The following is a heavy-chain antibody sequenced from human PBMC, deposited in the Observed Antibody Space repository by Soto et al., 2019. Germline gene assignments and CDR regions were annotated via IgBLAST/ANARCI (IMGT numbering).Heavy chain of an antibody. J-gene: IGHJ1*01. CDR2: IIPIFGTA. CDR1: GGTFSSYA. CDR3: ARSPPLDYGGNEYFQH. D-gene: IGHD4-17*01. V-gene: IGHV1-69*13. Sequence: GASVKVSCKASGGTFSSYAISWVQQAPGQGLEWMGGIIPIFGTANYAQKFQGRVTITADESTSTAYMELSSLRSEDTAVYYCARSPPLDYGGNEYFQHWGQGTLVTVSS.